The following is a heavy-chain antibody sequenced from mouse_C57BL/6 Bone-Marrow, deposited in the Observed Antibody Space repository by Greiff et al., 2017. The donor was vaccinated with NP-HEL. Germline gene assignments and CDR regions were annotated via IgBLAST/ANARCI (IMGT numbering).Heavy chain of an antibody. CDR2: ISDGGSYT. CDR3: ARDRASTTVEVYYLDY. J-gene: IGHJ2*01. D-gene: IGHD1-1*01. V-gene: IGHV5-4*01. CDR1: GFTFSSYA. Sequence: EVKLVESGGGLVKPGGSLKLSCAASGFTFSSYAMSWVRQTPEKRLGWVATISDGGSYTYYPDNVKGRFTISRDNAKNNLYLQMSHLKSEDTAMYYCARDRASTTVEVYYLDYWGRGTTLTVSS.